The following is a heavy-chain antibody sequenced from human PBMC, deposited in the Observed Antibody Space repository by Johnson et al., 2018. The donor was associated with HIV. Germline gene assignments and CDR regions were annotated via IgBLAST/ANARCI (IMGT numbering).Heavy chain of an antibody. CDR2: ISSSGNT. CDR3: ARSRDCSGGSCPDAFDI. Sequence: QVQLVESGGGLVKPGGSLRLSCAASGFSFGDYYMSWIRQSPGKGLEWFAYISSSGNTGYADSVKGRFIISRDNAKNSLYLQMNSLRAEDTAVYYCARSRDCSGGSCPDAFDIWGQGTMVTVSS. CDR1: GFSFGDYY. V-gene: IGHV3-11*06. J-gene: IGHJ3*02. D-gene: IGHD2-15*01.